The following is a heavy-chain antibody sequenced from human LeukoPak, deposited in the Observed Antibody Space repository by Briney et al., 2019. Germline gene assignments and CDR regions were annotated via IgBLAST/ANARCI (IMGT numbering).Heavy chain of an antibody. CDR3: ARGSRPVYNLLTGKRYFDY. J-gene: IGHJ4*02. CDR2: IYYSGST. Sequence: PGGSLRLSCAASGFTFSNYGMNWVRQAPGKGLEWIGSIYYSGSTYYNPSLKSRVTISVDTSKNQFSLKLSSVTAADTAVYYCARGSRPVYNLLTGKRYFDYWGQGTLLTVSS. D-gene: IGHD3-9*01. CDR1: GFTFSNYG. V-gene: IGHV4-38-2*01.